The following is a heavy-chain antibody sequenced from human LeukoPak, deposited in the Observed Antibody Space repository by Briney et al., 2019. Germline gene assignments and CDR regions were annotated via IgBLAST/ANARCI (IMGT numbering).Heavy chain of an antibody. V-gene: IGHV3-7*01. Sequence: GGSLRLSCAASGFTFSNYWMSWVRQAPGKGLEWVANIKQDGSEKYYVDSVKGRFTISGDNAKNSLYLQMNSLRAEDTAVYYCARDLSGITTFGGYFDYWGQGTLVTVSS. D-gene: IGHD3-3*01. CDR2: IKQDGSEK. J-gene: IGHJ4*02. CDR1: GFTFSNYW. CDR3: ARDLSGITTFGGYFDY.